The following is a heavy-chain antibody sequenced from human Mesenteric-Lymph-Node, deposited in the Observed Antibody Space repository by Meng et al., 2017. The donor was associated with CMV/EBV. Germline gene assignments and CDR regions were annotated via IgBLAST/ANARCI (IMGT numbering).Heavy chain of an antibody. Sequence: ETLSLTCTVSGGSVSSGSYYWSWIRQPPGKGLEWIGYIYYSGSTNYNPSLKGRVTISLDTSKNQFSLKLSSVTAADTAVYYCARDYSCSSTSCYQGIDPWGQGALVTVSS. D-gene: IGHD2-2*01. V-gene: IGHV4-61*01. CDR3: ARDYSCSSTSCYQGIDP. J-gene: IGHJ5*02. CDR1: GGSVSSGSYY. CDR2: IYYSGST.